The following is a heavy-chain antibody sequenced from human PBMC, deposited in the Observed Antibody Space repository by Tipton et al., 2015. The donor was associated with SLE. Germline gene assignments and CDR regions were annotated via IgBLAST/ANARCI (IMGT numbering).Heavy chain of an antibody. D-gene: IGHD3-10*01. J-gene: IGHJ3*02. CDR2: IYTSGGT. Sequence: TLSLTCTVSGGSIRTDYWSWVRQPAGKGLEWIGRIYTSGGTKYNPSLKSRVTMSVDWSKKQFSLKLRSVTASDTAVYYCARATTMVRGVIPYPDAFDIWGQGTLVTVS. CDR1: GGSIRTDY. V-gene: IGHV4-4*07. CDR3: ARATTMVRGVIPYPDAFDI.